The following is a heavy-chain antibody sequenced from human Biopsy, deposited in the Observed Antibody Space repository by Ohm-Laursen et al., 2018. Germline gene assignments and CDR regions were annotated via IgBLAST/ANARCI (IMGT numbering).Heavy chain of an antibody. V-gene: IGHV4-59*01. CDR3: ARDRGYYSDRTVPGYFDL. D-gene: IGHD3-22*01. CDR2: VYYTGST. Sequence: GTLSLTCAVSGDSISSYYWSWIRQPPGKGLEWIGYVYYTGSTDYNPPPQSRVTISVDTSKNHFSLRLRSVTPADTAIYYCARDRGYYSDRTVPGYFDLWGRGTLVTVSS. CDR1: GDSISSYY. J-gene: IGHJ2*01.